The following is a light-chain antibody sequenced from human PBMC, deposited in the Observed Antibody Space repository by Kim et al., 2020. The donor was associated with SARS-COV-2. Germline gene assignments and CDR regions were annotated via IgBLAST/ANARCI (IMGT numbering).Light chain of an antibody. CDR2: GDS. CDR1: NIGAKN. J-gene: IGLJ3*02. CDR3: QVWDSSTGV. Sequence: VAMGQTARITWGGNNIGAKNVRWFQQKPGQAPVLVICGDSNRPSGIPERVSGSKSGNTATLTISRAQPGDEADYYCQVWDSSTGVFGGGTQLTVL. V-gene: IGLV3-9*01.